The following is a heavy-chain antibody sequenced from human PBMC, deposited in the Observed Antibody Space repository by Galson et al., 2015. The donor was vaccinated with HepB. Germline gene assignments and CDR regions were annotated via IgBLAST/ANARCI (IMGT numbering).Heavy chain of an antibody. D-gene: IGHD3-10*01. CDR3: AKDLGSYYGSGSYYNDHY. CDR1: GFTFSSYG. CDR2: IWYDGSNK. Sequence: SLRLSCAASGFTFSSYGMHWVRQAPGKGLEWVAVIWYDGSNKYYADSVKGRFTISRDNSKNTLYLQMNSLRAEDTAVYYCAKDLGSYYGSGSYYNDHYWGQGTLVTVSS. V-gene: IGHV3-33*06. J-gene: IGHJ4*02.